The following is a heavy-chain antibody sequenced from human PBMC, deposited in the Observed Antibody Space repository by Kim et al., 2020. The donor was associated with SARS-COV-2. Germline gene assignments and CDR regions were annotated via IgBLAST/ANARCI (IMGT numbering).Heavy chain of an antibody. CDR1: GFTFSDYY. CDR2: ISSSSSYT. D-gene: IGHD2-15*01. CDR3: ATARGGNWFDP. J-gene: IGHJ5*02. V-gene: IGHV3-11*03. Sequence: GGSLRLSCAASGFTFSDYYMSWIRQAPGKGLEWVSYISSSSSYTNYAYSVKGRFTISRDNAKNSLYLQMNSLRAEDTAGDYCATARGGNWFDPWGQGAPV.